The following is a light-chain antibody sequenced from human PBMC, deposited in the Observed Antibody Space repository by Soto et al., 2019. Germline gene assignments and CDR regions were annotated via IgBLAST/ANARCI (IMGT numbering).Light chain of an antibody. V-gene: IGLV5-45*02. CDR3: MIWHSSAVV. Sequence: QLVLTQPSSLSASPGASASLTCTLRSGINVGTYRIYWYQQKPGSPPQYLLRYKSDSDKQQGSAVPSRFSGSKDASANAGILLISELQSEDVADSNCMIWHSSAVVFGGGTKVTVL. J-gene: IGLJ2*01. CDR1: SGINVGTYR. CDR2: YKSDSDK.